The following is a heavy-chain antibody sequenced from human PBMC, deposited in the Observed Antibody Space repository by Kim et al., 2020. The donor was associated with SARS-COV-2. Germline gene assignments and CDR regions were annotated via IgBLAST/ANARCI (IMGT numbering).Heavy chain of an antibody. CDR2: IWYDGSNK. Sequence: GGSLRRSCAASGFTFSSYGMHWVRQAPGKGLEWVAVIWYDGSNKYYADSVKGRFTISRDNSKNTLFLQMNSLRAEDTAVYYCARDHSSSHDAFDIWGQGTIVTVSS. J-gene: IGHJ3*02. CDR1: GFTFSSYG. D-gene: IGHD6-13*01. CDR3: ARDHSSSHDAFDI. V-gene: IGHV3-33*01.